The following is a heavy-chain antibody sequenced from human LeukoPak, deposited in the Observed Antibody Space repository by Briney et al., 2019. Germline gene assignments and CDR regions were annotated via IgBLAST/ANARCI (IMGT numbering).Heavy chain of an antibody. V-gene: IGHV3-23*01. J-gene: IGHJ6*02. CDR2: ISGSGGST. CDR1: GFTFSSYA. D-gene: IGHD5-12*01. Sequence: PGGSLRLSCAASGFTFSSYAMSWVRQAPGKGLEWVSAISGSGGSTYYADSVKGRFTISRDNSKNTLYLQMNSLRAEDTAVYYCASISARLLYGMDVWGQGTTVTVSS. CDR3: ASISARLLYGMDV.